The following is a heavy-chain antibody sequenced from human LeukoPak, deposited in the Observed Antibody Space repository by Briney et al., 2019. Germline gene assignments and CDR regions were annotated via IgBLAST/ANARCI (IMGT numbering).Heavy chain of an antibody. V-gene: IGHV4-39*07. CDR1: GGSISSSSYY. Sequence: SETLSLTCTVSGGSISSSSYYWGWIRQPPGKGLEWIGSIYYSGSTYYNPSLKSRVTISVDTSKNQFSLKLSSVTAADTAVYYCARDHGYGYGSYFDYWGQGTLVTVSS. CDR2: IYYSGST. D-gene: IGHD5-18*01. CDR3: ARDHGYGYGSYFDY. J-gene: IGHJ4*02.